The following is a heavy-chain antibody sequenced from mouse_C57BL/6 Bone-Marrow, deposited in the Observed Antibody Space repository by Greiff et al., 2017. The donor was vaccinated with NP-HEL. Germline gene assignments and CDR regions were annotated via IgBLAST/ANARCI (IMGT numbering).Heavy chain of an antibody. CDR3: AREGYSNYPFDY. J-gene: IGHJ2*01. CDR2: IDPSDSYT. CDR1: GYTFTSYW. V-gene: IGHV1-59*01. Sequence: QVQLQQSGAELVRPGTSVKLSCKASGYTFTSYWMHWVKQRPGQGLEWIGVIDPSDSYTNYNQQFKGKATLTVDTSSSTAYMQLSSLTSEDSAVYYCAREGYSNYPFDYWGQGTTLTVSS. D-gene: IGHD2-5*01.